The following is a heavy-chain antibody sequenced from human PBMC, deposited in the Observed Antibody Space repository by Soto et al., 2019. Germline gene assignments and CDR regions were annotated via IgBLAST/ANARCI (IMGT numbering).Heavy chain of an antibody. J-gene: IGHJ4*02. CDR3: ACGYYSYFDY. CDR1: GLTFSGYW. CDR2: INSDGSST. D-gene: IGHD3-3*01. Sequence: EVQLVESGGGLVQPGGSLRLSFAASGLTFSGYWMHWVRQVPGKGLVWVSRINSDGSSTNYADFVKGRFTISRDNAKNTLYLQMNSLRAEDTAVYYCACGYYSYFDYWGQGTLVTVSS. V-gene: IGHV3-74*01.